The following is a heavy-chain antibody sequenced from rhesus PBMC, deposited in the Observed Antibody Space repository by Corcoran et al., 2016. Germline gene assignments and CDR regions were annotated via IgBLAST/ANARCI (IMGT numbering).Heavy chain of an antibody. CDR1: GGSISDDYY. CDR2: IYGSGGGT. Sequence: QVQLQESGPGLVKPSETLSLTCAVSGGSISDDYYWSWIRQPPGKGLEWIGYIYGSGGGTNYNPSLKNRVTISIDTSKNQFSLKLSSMTAADTAVYYCARAGQWVQGFDYWGQGVLVTVSS. V-gene: IGHV4-106*01. D-gene: IGHD5-24*01. CDR3: ARAGQWVQGFDY. J-gene: IGHJ4*01.